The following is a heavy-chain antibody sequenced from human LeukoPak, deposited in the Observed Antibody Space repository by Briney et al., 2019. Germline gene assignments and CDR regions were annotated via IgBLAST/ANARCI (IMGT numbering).Heavy chain of an antibody. CDR1: GFTFDDYA. CDR2: ISWNSGSI. J-gene: IGHJ4*02. Sequence: PGRSLRLSYAASGFTFDDYAMHWVRQAPGKGLEWVSGISWNSGSIGYADSVKGRFTISRDNAKNSLYLQMNSLRAEDTALYYCAKGAVVPAAVDYWGQGTLVTVSS. V-gene: IGHV3-9*01. D-gene: IGHD2-2*01. CDR3: AKGAVVPAAVDY.